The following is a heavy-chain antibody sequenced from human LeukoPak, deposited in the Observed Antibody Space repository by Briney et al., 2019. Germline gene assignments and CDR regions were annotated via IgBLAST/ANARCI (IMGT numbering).Heavy chain of an antibody. CDR2: ISPTGDST. J-gene: IGHJ6*03. Sequence: PGGSLRLSCGASGLTLSRYAVNWVRQAPGRGLEWVSYISPTGDSTLNAEPVKGRFSVSRDNSKNMVYLQMDGLRAEDTATYFCVRKFYFYIDVWGKGTTVTVSS. CDR3: VRKFYFYIDV. CDR1: GLTLSRYA. V-gene: IGHV3-23*01.